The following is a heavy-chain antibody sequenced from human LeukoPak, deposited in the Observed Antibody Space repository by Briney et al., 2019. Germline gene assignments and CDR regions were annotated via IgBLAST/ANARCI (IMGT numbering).Heavy chain of an antibody. CDR1: GFTFSSYA. D-gene: IGHD6-13*01. CDR3: ARSPLAAAGRAEYFQH. J-gene: IGHJ1*01. Sequence: GGSLRLSCAASGFTFSSYAMHWVRQAPGKGLEWVAVISYDGSNKYYADSVKGRFTTSRDNSKNTLYLQMNSLRAEDTAVYYCARSPLAAAGRAEYFQHWGQGTLVTVSS. CDR2: ISYDGSNK. V-gene: IGHV3-30-3*01.